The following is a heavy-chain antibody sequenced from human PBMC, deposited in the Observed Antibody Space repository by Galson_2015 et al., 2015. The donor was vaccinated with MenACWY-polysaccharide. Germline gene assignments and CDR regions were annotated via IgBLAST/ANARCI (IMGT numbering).Heavy chain of an antibody. V-gene: IGHV2-70*11. CDR1: GFSLSTSGVS. CDR3: ALIPPAPSRQVPAYYYGMAV. CDR2: IDWDDDD. Sequence: PALVKPTQTLTLTCTFYGFSLSTSGVSVSWIRQPPGKALEWLARIDWDDDDYYSNSLKNRLNNSKVTSKNQVVLTMTNMKPVDTATYYCALIPPAPSRQVPAYYYGMAVWGQGTTVTVSS. J-gene: IGHJ6*02.